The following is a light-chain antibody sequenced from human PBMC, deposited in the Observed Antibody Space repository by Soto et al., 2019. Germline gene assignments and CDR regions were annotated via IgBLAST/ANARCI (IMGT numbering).Light chain of an antibody. CDR2: GAS. V-gene: IGKV3-20*01. CDR3: QHYYGTSPIT. J-gene: IGKJ5*01. CDR1: QGVSIR. Sequence: VLTQSPGTLSLSPGERATLSCRASQGVSIRLAWYQHKSGQAPRLLISGASSRATGIPDRFSGSGSGTDFTLTISRLEPEDFALYYCQHYYGTSPITFGQGTRLEI.